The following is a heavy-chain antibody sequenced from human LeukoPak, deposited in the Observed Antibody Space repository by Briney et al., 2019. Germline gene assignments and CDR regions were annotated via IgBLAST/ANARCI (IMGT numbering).Heavy chain of an antibody. V-gene: IGHV3-30*01. CDR3: ARDESLDY. CDR2: ISYDGNQN. J-gene: IGHJ4*02. Sequence: GGSLRLSCAASGFTFSRYAMHWVRQAPGKGLEWMAVISYDGNQNYYADSVKGRFTISRDSSKSTLYLQMNSLRVDDTAVYYCARDESLDYRGQGTLVTVSS. CDR1: GFTFSRYA.